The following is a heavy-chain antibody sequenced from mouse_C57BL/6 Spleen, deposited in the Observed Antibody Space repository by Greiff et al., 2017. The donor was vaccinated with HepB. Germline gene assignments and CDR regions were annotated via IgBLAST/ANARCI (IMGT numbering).Heavy chain of an antibody. D-gene: IGHD2-1*01. Sequence: EVQGVESGPGLVKPSQTVFLTCTVTGISITTGNYRWSWIRQFPGNKLEWIGYIYYSGTITYNPSLTSRTTITRDTPKNQFFLEMNSLTAEDKATYYCARARNYGNYAMDYWGQGTSVTVSS. J-gene: IGHJ4*01. CDR2: IYYSGTI. CDR1: GISITTGNYR. V-gene: IGHV3-5*01. CDR3: ARARNYGNYAMDY.